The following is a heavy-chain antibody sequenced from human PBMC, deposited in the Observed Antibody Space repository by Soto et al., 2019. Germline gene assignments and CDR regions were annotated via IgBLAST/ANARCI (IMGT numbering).Heavy chain of an antibody. Sequence: PAVTVSCTASGYTFPRDCMSWVRQAPGQGLDWMGWISAYNGNTNYAQKLQGRVTMTTDTSTSTAYMELRSLRSDDTAVYYCARDGNLNYYDSSGYYVFDYWGQGTLVTGSS. J-gene: IGHJ4*02. D-gene: IGHD3-22*01. CDR3: ARDGNLNYYDSSGYYVFDY. V-gene: IGHV1-18*01. CDR2: ISAYNGNT. CDR1: GYTFPRDC.